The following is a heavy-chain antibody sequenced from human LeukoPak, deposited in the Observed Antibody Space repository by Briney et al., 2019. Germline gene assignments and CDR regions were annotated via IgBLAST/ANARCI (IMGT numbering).Heavy chain of an antibody. J-gene: IGHJ4*02. D-gene: IGHD4-17*01. Sequence: PSETLSLTCAVYGGSFSGYYWSWIRQPPGKGLEWIGEINHSGSTNYNPSLKSRVTISVDTSKNQFSLELSSVTAADTAVYYCARHLRSGAVDYWGQGTLVTVSS. CDR3: ARHLRSGAVDY. V-gene: IGHV4-34*01. CDR1: GGSFSGYY. CDR2: INHSGST.